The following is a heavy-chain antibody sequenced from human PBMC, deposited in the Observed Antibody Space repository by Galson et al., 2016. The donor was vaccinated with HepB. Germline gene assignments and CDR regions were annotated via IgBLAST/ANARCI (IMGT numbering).Heavy chain of an antibody. CDR3: AIAGPWEESLRIDQ. V-gene: IGHV3-23*01. D-gene: IGHD1-26*01. J-gene: IGHJ4*02. Sequence: SLRLSCAASGFTFRRYAMGWVRQTPGKGLEWVSHISDTGDVTYYADSVRGRFSISRDNSKNTLYLQMNRLRAEDTAVYYCAIAGPWEESLRIDQWGQGTLVTVSS. CDR1: GFTFRRYA. CDR2: ISDTGDVT.